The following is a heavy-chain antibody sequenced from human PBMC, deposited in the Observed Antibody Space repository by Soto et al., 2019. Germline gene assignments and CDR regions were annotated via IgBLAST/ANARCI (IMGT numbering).Heavy chain of an antibody. CDR1: RAFINSGGFY. CDR2: IFHSGST. V-gene: IGHV4-31*03. J-gene: IGHJ5*02. D-gene: IGHD2-15*01. CDR3: VRGGIAGHWFDP. Sequence: QVQLQESGPGLVKPTQTLSLTCSVSRAFINSGGFYYSWIRQPPGKGLEWLGYIFHSGSTLYNPSLRGRLTRSADTSRNPLSLYLTSVTAADTAVYYCVRGGIAGHWFDPWGQGILVTVSS.